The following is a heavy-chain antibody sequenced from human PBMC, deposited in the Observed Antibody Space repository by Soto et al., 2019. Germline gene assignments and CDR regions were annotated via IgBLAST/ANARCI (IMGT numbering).Heavy chain of an antibody. V-gene: IGHV4-34*01. Sequence: SETLSLTCAVYGGSFSGYYWSWIRQPPGKGLEWIGEINHSGSTNYNPSLKSRVTISVDTSKNQFSLKLSSVTAADTAVYYCARSTMVRGVAPWGQGTLVTVSS. CDR3: ARSTMVRGVAP. D-gene: IGHD3-10*01. CDR1: GGSFSGYY. CDR2: INHSGST. J-gene: IGHJ4*02.